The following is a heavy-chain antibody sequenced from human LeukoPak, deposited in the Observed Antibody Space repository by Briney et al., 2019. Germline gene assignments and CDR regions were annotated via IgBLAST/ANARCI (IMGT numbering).Heavy chain of an antibody. CDR3: ARDASPYYYDSSGYPRN. D-gene: IGHD3-22*01. CDR1: GYTFTSYD. J-gene: IGHJ4*02. V-gene: IGHV1-8*01. CDR2: MNPNSGNT. Sequence: ASVKVSCKASGYTFTSYDINWVRQATGQGLEWMGWMNPNSGNTGYAQKFQGRVTMTRNTSISTAYMELSSLRSEDTAVYYCARDASPYYYDSSGYPRNWGQGTLVTVSS.